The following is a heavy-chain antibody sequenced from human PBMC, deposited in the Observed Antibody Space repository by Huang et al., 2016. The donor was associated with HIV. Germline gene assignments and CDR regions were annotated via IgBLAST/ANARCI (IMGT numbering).Heavy chain of an antibody. CDR3: ARGYSSSWLYN. V-gene: IGHV3-48*01. CDR2: ISETGSVI. Sequence: GGSLRLSCAASGFSFSSCNMNWVRQAPGKGLEWLSYISETGSVITYADSVKGRFTVSRDNAKNSLYPQMDSLRAEDTAVYYCARGYSSSWLYNWGQGTLVTVSS. CDR1: GFSFSSCN. D-gene: IGHD6-13*01. J-gene: IGHJ4*02.